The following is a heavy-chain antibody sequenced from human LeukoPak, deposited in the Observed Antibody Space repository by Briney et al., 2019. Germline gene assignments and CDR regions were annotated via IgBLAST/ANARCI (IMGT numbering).Heavy chain of an antibody. Sequence: GGSLRLSCAASRFTFSSYAMSWVRQAPGKGLEWVSVIYSGGSTYYADSVKGRFTISRDNSKNTLYLQMNSLRAEDTAVYYCASAPYGGYSSFDYWGQGTLVTVSS. V-gene: IGHV3-66*01. CDR3: ASAPYGGYSSFDY. D-gene: IGHD5-12*01. J-gene: IGHJ4*02. CDR1: RFTFSSYA. CDR2: IYSGGST.